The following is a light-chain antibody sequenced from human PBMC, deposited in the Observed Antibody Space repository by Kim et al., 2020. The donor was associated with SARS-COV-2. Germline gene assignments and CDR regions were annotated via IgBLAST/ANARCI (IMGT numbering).Light chain of an antibody. CDR3: QHNGSSPLT. CDR1: QSVVSIY. J-gene: IGKJ4*01. V-gene: IGKV3-20*01. CDR2: GAS. Sequence: SPGERATLSCRARQSVVSIYFAWYQQTPGPPPRLLFCGASRGATGTPDRISGGGAAAVFTLNISRLEPDDFVVYYWQHNGSSPLTFGGGTKVDIK.